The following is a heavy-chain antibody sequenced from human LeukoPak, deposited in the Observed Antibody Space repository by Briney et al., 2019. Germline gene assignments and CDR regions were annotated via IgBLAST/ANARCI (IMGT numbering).Heavy chain of an antibody. CDR2: IIPIFGTA. CDR1: GGTFSSYA. J-gene: IGHJ3*02. CDR3: ARAPATYYYDSSGYYQLGAFDI. Sequence: ASVKVSCKASGGTFSSYAISWVRQAPGQGLEWMGGIIPIFGTANYAQKFQGRVTITADESTSTAYMELSSPRSEDTAVYYCARAPATYYYDSSGYYQLGAFDIWGQGTMVTVSS. V-gene: IGHV1-69*13. D-gene: IGHD3-22*01.